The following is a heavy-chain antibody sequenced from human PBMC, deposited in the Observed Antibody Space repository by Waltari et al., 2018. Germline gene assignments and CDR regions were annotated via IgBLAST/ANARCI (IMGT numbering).Heavy chain of an antibody. CDR1: GFTFSSYE. D-gene: IGHD1-7*01. CDR3: ARELELVWAFDI. CDR2: ISSSVSTI. Sequence: EVQLVESGGGLVQPGGSLRLSCAASGFTFSSYEMNWVRQAPGKGLEWVSYISSSVSTIYYADAVKGRFTISRDNAKNSLYLQMNSLGAEDTAVYYCARELELVWAFDIWGQGTMVTVSS. J-gene: IGHJ3*02. V-gene: IGHV3-48*03.